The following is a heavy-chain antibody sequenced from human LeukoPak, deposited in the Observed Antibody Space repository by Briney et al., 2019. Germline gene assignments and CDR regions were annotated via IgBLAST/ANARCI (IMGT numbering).Heavy chain of an antibody. CDR1: GYTFTGYY. V-gene: IGHV1-2*02. J-gene: IGHJ6*02. D-gene: IGHD3-10*01. Sequence: EASVKVSCKASGYTFTGYYMHWVRQAPGQGLAWMGWINPNSGGTNYAQKFQGRVTMTRDTSISTAYMELSRLRSDDTAVYYCARDRRGITMVRGASYGMDVWGQGTTVTVSS. CDR2: INPNSGGT. CDR3: ARDRRGITMVRGASYGMDV.